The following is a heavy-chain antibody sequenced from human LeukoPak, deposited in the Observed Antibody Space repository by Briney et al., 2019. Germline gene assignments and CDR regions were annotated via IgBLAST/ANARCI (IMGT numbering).Heavy chain of an antibody. CDR1: GFTVSSNY. CDR2: IYSGGST. Sequence: GGSLRLSCAASGFTVSSNYMSWVRQAPGKGLEWVSVIYSGGSTYYADSVKGRFTISRDNSKNTLYLQMNSLRAEDTAVYYCARTPTSYSSSWYARFDYWGQGTLVTVSS. CDR3: ARTPTSYSSSWYARFDY. J-gene: IGHJ4*02. V-gene: IGHV3-53*01. D-gene: IGHD6-13*01.